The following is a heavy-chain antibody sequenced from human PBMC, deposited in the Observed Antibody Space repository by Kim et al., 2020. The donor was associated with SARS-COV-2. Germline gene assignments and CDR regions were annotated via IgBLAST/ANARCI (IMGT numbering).Heavy chain of an antibody. D-gene: IGHD3-16*01. Sequence: GGSLRLSCATSGFTFSVDWMNWVRQGPGKGLEWVARVKGKTDGGTTDYAAFVKGRFTISRDDSKNRLFLQMNGLRTDDTGGYYCTTDFMGWGQGTLVTVSS. CDR3: TTDFMG. J-gene: IGHJ4*02. V-gene: IGHV3-15*01. CDR2: VKGKTDGGTT. CDR1: GFTFSVDW.